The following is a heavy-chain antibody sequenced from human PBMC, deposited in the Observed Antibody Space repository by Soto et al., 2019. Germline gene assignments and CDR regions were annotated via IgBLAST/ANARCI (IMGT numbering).Heavy chain of an antibody. CDR2: IIPIFGTA. CDR1: GGTFSSYA. D-gene: IGHD3-9*01. CDR3: ARPPGYISDWYYFDL. Sequence: ASVKVSCKASGGTFSSYAISWVRQAPGQGLEWMGGIIPIFGTANYAQKFQGRVTITADESTSTAYMELSNLRSEDTAVYYCARPPGYISDWYYFDLWGQGTLVTVSS. V-gene: IGHV1-69*13. J-gene: IGHJ4*02.